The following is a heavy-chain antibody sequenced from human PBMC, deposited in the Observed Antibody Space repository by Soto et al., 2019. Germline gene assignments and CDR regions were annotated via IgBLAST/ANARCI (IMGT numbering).Heavy chain of an antibody. CDR1: GFTFSSYA. Sequence: GGSLRLSCAASGFTFSSYAMSWVRQAPGKGLEWVSAISGSGGSTYYAESVKGRFTISRENSKNTLYLQMNSLRAEDTAVYYCAKVLSAWELYVFQLWGQGTLVTVSS. CDR3: AKVLSAWELYVFQL. CDR2: ISGSGGST. V-gene: IGHV3-23*01. D-gene: IGHD1-26*01. J-gene: IGHJ1*01.